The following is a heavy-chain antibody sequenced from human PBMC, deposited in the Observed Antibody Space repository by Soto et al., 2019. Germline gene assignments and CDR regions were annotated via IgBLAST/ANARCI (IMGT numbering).Heavy chain of an antibody. CDR2: LYYGRRA. J-gene: IGHJ4*02. CDR1: GDSISSYY. Sequence: QVQLQESGPGLVKPSETLSLTCAVSGDSISSYYCMWIRQPPGKVLESIGYLYYGRRANYNPSLKSRVTLSVDTSTNQCSLTLSSMTAADTAVYYCALRSMAVVPEYWGQGTLVTVSS. D-gene: IGHD3-22*01. CDR3: ALRSMAVVPEY. V-gene: IGHV4-59*01.